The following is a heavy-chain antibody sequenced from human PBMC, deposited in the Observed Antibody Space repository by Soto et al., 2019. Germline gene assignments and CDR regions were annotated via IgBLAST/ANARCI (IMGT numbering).Heavy chain of an antibody. J-gene: IGHJ4*02. CDR2: IYYSGST. D-gene: IGHD3-16*02. CDR3: ARTPGTWNYDYIWGSYRNGFDY. Sequence: PSETLSLTCTVSGGSISSSSYYWGWIRQPPGKGLEWIGSIYYSGSTYYNPSLKSRVTISVDTSKNQFSLKLSSVTAADTAVYYCARTPGTWNYDYIWGSYRNGFDYWGQGTLVTVSS. V-gene: IGHV4-39*07. CDR1: GGSISSSSYY.